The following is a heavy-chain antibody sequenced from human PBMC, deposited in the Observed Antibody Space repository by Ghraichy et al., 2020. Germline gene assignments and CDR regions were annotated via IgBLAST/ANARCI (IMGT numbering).Heavy chain of an antibody. V-gene: IGHV3-33*01. CDR3: ARGGYSTSTRGVGFFDQ. CDR1: GFNFITYG. CDR2: IWSDGNNK. D-gene: IGHD2/OR15-2a*01. J-gene: IGHJ4*02. Sequence: GGSLRLSCAASGFNFITYGMHWVRQAPGKGLEWVAVIWSDGNNKYYVDSVKGRFTISRDNSKNTLDLQMDSLRAEDTAVYYCARGGYSTSTRGVGFFDQWGQGTLVTVSS.